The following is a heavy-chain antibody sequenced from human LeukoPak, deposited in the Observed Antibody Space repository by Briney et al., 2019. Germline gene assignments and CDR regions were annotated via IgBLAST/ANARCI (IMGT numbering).Heavy chain of an antibody. Sequence: PSETLSLTFTVPVGSISNYDWSWVRQPAGKGLEWIGRIYTSGSTNYNPYLKSRVTMSFDTSKNQFSLKLSSMTAADTAMYYCARRSSDWNAFDIWGQGTMVTVSS. J-gene: IGHJ3*02. CDR2: IYTSGST. D-gene: IGHD6-19*01. V-gene: IGHV4-4*07. CDR3: ARRSSDWNAFDI. CDR1: VGSISNYD.